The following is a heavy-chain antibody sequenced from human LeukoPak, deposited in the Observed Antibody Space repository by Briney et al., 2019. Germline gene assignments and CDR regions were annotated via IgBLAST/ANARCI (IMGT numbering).Heavy chain of an antibody. V-gene: IGHV1-2*02. CDR3: ARHPLELLWFGELFDY. Sequence: ASVKVFCKASEYTFTGYYMHWVRQAPGQGLEWMGWINPNSGATKYAQKFQGRVTMTRDTSISTAYMELRSLRSDDTAVYYCARHPLELLWFGELFDYWGQGTLVTVSS. J-gene: IGHJ4*02. CDR1: EYTFTGYY. D-gene: IGHD3-10*01. CDR2: INPNSGAT.